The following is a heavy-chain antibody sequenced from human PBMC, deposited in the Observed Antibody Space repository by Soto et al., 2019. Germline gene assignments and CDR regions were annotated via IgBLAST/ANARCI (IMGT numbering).Heavy chain of an antibody. D-gene: IGHD6-13*01. CDR1: GFTFSSYG. CDR3: AAAGDAFDI. V-gene: IGHV3-33*01. CDR2: MWYDGSNK. J-gene: IGHJ3*02. Sequence: QVQLVESGGGVVQPGRSLRLSCAASGFTFSSYGMHWVRQAPGKGLEWVAVMWYDGSNKYYADSVKGRFTISRDNSKNTLYLQMNSLRAEDTAVYYCAAAGDAFDIWGQGTMVTVSS.